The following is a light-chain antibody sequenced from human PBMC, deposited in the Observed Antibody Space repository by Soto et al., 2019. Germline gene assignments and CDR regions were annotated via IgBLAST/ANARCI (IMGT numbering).Light chain of an antibody. Sequence: QAVVTQEPSLSVSPGGTVTLTCGLRSGSVSTSYYPTWYQQTPGQAPRTLIYSTNTRSSGVPDRFSGSILGNKAARTITGAQADDEANYYCVLYMGSGVWVFGGGTKLTVL. V-gene: IGLV8-61*01. CDR3: VLYMGSGVWV. J-gene: IGLJ3*02. CDR1: SGSVSTSYY. CDR2: STN.